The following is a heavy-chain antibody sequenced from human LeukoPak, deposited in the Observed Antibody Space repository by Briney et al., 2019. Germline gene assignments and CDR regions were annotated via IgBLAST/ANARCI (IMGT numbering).Heavy chain of an antibody. CDR2: IYYSGST. V-gene: IGHV4-30-4*01. J-gene: IGHJ5*02. D-gene: IGHD3-22*01. CDR1: VGSISSGDYY. CDR3: ARAITRYDSSAKTLNWFDP. Sequence: KPSETLSLTCTVSVGSISSGDYYWSWIRQPPGKGLEWIGYIYYSGSTYYNPSLKSRVTISVDTSKNQFSLKLTSVTAADTAVYYCARAITRYDSSAKTLNWFDPWGQGALVTVSS.